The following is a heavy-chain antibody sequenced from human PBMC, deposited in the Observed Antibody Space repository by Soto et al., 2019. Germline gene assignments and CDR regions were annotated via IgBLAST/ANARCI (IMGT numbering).Heavy chain of an antibody. J-gene: IGHJ5*02. CDR3: ARNMNWFHP. Sequence: SETLSLTCAVYGESFSGYYWSWIRQHPGKGLEWIGYIYYSGSTYYNPSLKSRVTISVDTSKNQFSLKLSSVTAADTAVYYCARNMNWFHPWGQGTLVTVSS. CDR1: GESFSGYY. CDR2: IYYSGST. V-gene: IGHV4-31*11.